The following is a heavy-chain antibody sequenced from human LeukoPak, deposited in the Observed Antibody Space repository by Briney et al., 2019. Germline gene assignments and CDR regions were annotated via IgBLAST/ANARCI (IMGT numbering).Heavy chain of an antibody. J-gene: IGHJ4*02. Sequence: PPGGSLRLSCAASGFTFSSYAMHWVRQAPGKGLEWVAVISYDGSNKYYADSVKGRFTISRDNSKNTLYLQMNSLRAEDTAVYYCASNLGAAHDCWGQGTLVTVSS. CDR1: GFTFSSYA. V-gene: IGHV3-30-3*01. CDR3: ASNLGAAHDC. D-gene: IGHD3-3*01. CDR2: ISYDGSNK.